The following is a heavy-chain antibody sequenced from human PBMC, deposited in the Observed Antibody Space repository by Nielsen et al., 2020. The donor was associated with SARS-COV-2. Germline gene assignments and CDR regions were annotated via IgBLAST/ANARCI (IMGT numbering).Heavy chain of an antibody. D-gene: IGHD2-8*02. CDR1: GDFISSDNW. J-gene: IGHJ4*02. CDR3: ASWSWFRSNY. Sequence: GSLRLSCAVSGDFISSDNWWSWVRQPPGKGLEWIGEMHHSGSSKYNPSLKGRATISVDSSKNQFSLRLDSVTAADTAVYYCASWSWFRSNYWGQGTRVTVSS. V-gene: IGHV4-4*02. CDR2: MHHSGSS.